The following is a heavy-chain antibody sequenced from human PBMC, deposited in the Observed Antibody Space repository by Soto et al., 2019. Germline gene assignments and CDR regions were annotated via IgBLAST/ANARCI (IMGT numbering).Heavy chain of an antibody. V-gene: IGHV2-5*01. CDR2: IYWNGNE. CDR3: AYELSGYYYVMDV. Sequence: QITLRESGPTLVKPTQPLTLTCTFSGFSFSTSGVGVGWFRQPPGQALQWLALIYWNGNERYSPSLNNRLTVTKDTSKNPVVLTMASVEPLDTATYYCAYELSGYYYVMDVWGQGTNVTVSS. D-gene: IGHD2-15*01. J-gene: IGHJ6*02. CDR1: GFSFSTSGVG.